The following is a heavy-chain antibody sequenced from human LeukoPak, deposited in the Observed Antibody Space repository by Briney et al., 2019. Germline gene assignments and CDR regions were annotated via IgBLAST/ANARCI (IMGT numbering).Heavy chain of an antibody. J-gene: IGHJ3*02. Sequence: SETLSLTWADYGGSFSGYYWSWIRQPPGKGLEWIGEINHSGSTNYNTSLKSRVTISVDTPKNQFSLKLSSVTAADTAVYYCAREYSSSWPFDAFDISGQGTMVTVSS. CDR2: INHSGST. CDR3: AREYSSSWPFDAFDI. CDR1: GGSFSGYY. V-gene: IGHV4-34*01. D-gene: IGHD6-13*01.